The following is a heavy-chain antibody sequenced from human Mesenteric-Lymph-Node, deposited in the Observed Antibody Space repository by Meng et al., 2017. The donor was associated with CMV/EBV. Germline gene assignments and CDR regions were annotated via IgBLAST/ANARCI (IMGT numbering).Heavy chain of an antibody. D-gene: IGHD3-16*01. Sequence: GESLKISCAASGFSFSSHTINWVRQAPGKGLEWVSSISSTSAYIFYADSVRGRFSISRDNAKNSLYLQMNSLRAEDTAVYYCARLNYYGMDVWGQGTTVTVSS. CDR3: ARLNYYGMDV. J-gene: IGHJ6*02. CDR1: GFSFSSHT. V-gene: IGHV3-21*01. CDR2: ISSTSAYI.